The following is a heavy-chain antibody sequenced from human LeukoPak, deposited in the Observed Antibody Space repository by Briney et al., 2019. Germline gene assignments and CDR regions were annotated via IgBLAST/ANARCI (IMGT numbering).Heavy chain of an antibody. Sequence: PGGSLRLSCAASGFTFDDYGMSWVRQAPGKGLEWVSGINWNGGSTGYADSVKGRFTISRDNAKNSLYLQMNSLRAVDTALYYCARDREYYYDSSGYYGNFDYWGQGTLVTVSS. D-gene: IGHD3-22*01. J-gene: IGHJ4*02. V-gene: IGHV3-20*04. CDR1: GFTFDDYG. CDR2: INWNGGST. CDR3: ARDREYYYDSSGYYGNFDY.